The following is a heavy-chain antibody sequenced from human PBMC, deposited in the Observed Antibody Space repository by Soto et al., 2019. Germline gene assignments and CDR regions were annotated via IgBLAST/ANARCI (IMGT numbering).Heavy chain of an antibody. J-gene: IGHJ4*02. D-gene: IGHD6-19*01. CDR1: GFNFKKFA. CDR2: ISCCGGST. CDR3: AKADGEQWLLPHLDK. Sequence: EVQLLESGAGVVQPGGSLRLSGVAYGFNFKKFAMSWVREAPGEGLEWVSGISCCGGSTSYADSVKGRFSIARDDSTNTLSLQMNNLRVEDTAQYYCAKADGEQWLLPHLDKWGQGTLVTVS. V-gene: IGHV3-23*01.